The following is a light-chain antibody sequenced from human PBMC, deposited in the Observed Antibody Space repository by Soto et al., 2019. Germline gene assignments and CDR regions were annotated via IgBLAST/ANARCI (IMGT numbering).Light chain of an antibody. CDR2: RNN. J-gene: IGLJ1*01. CDR3: AAWDDSLSGPSYV. Sequence: QSVLTQPPSASGTTGQRVTISCSGSSSNIGSNYVYWYQQLPGTAPKLLIYRNNQRPSGVPDRFSGSKSGTSASLAISGLRSEDEADYYCAAWDDSLSGPSYVFGTGTKLTVL. CDR1: SSNIGSNY. V-gene: IGLV1-47*01.